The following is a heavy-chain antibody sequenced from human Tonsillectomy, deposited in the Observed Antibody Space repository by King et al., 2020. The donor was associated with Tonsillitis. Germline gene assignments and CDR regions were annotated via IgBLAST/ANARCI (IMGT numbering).Heavy chain of an antibody. V-gene: IGHV1-69*01. Sequence: VQLVQSGAEVKKPGSSVKVSCKASGGTFSNYAVSWVRQAPGQGLEWMGGIIPIFGTTNYAQKIQDRVTITADESTRTAYMELSSLRSEDTDVYYCARALESMTRGNYYFDYWGQGTLVTVSS. CDR1: GGTFSNYA. J-gene: IGHJ4*02. D-gene: IGHD3-10*01. CDR2: IIPIFGTT. CDR3: ARALESMTRGNYYFDY.